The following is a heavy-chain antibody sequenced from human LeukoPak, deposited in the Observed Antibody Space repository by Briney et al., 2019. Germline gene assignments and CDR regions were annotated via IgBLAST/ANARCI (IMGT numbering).Heavy chain of an antibody. CDR2: IHYSGNT. Sequence: PSETLSLTCTVSGASISSSSWSWIRQPPGKGLEWIGYIHYSGNTNYNPSLKSRVTISVDTTKNQFSLNLSSVTAADTAVYYCARGRGHSYGQYYFNYWGQGTLVTVSS. V-gene: IGHV4-59*01. J-gene: IGHJ4*02. CDR1: GASISSSS. D-gene: IGHD5-18*01. CDR3: ARGRGHSYGQYYFNY.